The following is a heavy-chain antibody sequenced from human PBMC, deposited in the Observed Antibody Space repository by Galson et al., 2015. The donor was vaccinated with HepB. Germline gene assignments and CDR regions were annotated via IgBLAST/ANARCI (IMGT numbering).Heavy chain of an antibody. CDR2: IYYSGST. V-gene: IGHV4-39*01. Sequence: ETLSLTCTVSGGSISSSSYYWGWIRQPPGKGLEWIGSIYYSGSTYYNPSLKSRVTISVDTSKNQFSLKLSSVTAADTAVYYCARYVQQLVLRNFDYWGQGTLVTVSS. D-gene: IGHD6-6*01. CDR1: GGSISSSSYY. J-gene: IGHJ4*02. CDR3: ARYVQQLVLRNFDY.